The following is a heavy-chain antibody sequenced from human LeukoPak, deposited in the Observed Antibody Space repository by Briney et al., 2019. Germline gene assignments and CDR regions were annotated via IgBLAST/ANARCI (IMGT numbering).Heavy chain of an antibody. Sequence: GGSLRLSCAASGFTFSSYWMHWVRQAPGKGLVWVSRINSDGRSTSYADSVKGRFTISRDNAKNTLYLQMNSLRAEDTAVYYCARRPRLTLNYYYYGMDVWGQGTTVTVSS. D-gene: IGHD4/OR15-4a*01. CDR2: INSDGRST. V-gene: IGHV3-74*01. CDR3: ARRPRLTLNYYYYGMDV. CDR1: GFTFSSYW. J-gene: IGHJ6*02.